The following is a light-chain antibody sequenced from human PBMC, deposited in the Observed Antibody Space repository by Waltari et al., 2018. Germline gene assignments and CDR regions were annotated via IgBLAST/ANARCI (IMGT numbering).Light chain of an antibody. CDR3: QQRSNWPPKLT. CDR2: DAS. Sequence: EIVLTQSPATLSLSPGERATLSCRTSQSVSSYLAWYQQKPGQAPRLLIYDASNRATGIPARFSGSGSGTDFTLTISSLEPEDFAVYYCQQRSNWPPKLTFGGGTKVEIK. CDR1: QSVSSY. J-gene: IGKJ4*01. V-gene: IGKV3-11*01.